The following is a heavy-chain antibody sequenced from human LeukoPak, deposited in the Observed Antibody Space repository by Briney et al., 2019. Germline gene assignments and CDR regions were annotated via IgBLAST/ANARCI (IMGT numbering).Heavy chain of an antibody. V-gene: IGHV4-59*01. CDR2: IYYSGST. J-gene: IGHJ5*02. CDR3: ATGEGFDP. Sequence: PSETLSLTCTVSGGSISSYYWSWVRQPPGKGLEWIGYIYYSGSTNYNPSLTRRVTISVDTSKNQLSLKLSSVTASDTAVYYCATGEGFDPWGQGTLVTVSS. D-gene: IGHD1-26*01. CDR1: GGSISSYY.